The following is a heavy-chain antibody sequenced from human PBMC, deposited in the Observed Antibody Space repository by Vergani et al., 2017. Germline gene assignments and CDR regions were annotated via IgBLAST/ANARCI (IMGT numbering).Heavy chain of an antibody. V-gene: IGHV5-51*01. J-gene: IGHJ6*02. D-gene: IGHD6-19*01. CDR2: IYPGDSDS. CDR1: GYRFTSYW. Sequence: EVQLVQSGAEVKKPGESLKISCMGSGYRFTSYWIGWVRQMPGKGLEWMGVIYPGDSDSRYSPSFQGQVTIPAEKSISTAYLQWSSMKASDNAIYYCARASGESKPFYYYGMDVWGQGTTVTVSS. CDR3: ARASGESKPFYYYGMDV.